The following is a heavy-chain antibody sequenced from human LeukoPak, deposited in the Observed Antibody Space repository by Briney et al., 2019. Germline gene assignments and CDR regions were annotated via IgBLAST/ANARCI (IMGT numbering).Heavy chain of an antibody. Sequence: GSLRLSCAASALTFSSYAMSWVRQAPGKGLEWVSAISGSGGISYYANSVKGRFTISGDNSKNTLYLQMNSLRAEDTAVYYCAKARLSSVVISNFDYWGQGTLVTPSS. D-gene: IGHD3-22*01. J-gene: IGHJ4*02. V-gene: IGHV3-23*01. CDR1: ALTFSSYA. CDR3: AKARLSSVVISNFDY. CDR2: ISGSGGIS.